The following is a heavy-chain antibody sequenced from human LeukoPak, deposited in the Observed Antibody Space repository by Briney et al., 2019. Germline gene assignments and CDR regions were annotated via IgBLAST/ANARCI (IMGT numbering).Heavy chain of an antibody. Sequence: ASVTVSCMASGYTFTSYDINWVRQATGQGLEWMGWMNPNSGNTGYAQKFQGRVTMTRNTSISTAYMELSSLRSEDTAVYYCARELYYYGSGSNEFDYWGQGTLVTVSS. D-gene: IGHD3-10*01. V-gene: IGHV1-8*01. CDR2: MNPNSGNT. CDR3: ARELYYYGSGSNEFDY. CDR1: GYTFTSYD. J-gene: IGHJ4*02.